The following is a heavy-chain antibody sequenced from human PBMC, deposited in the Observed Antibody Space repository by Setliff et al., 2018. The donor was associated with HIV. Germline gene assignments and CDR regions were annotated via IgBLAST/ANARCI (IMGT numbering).Heavy chain of an antibody. D-gene: IGHD6-6*01. J-gene: IGHJ4*02. V-gene: IGHV4-59*11. CDR2: ILYSGNT. Sequence: SETLSLTCNVSGVSMRTHYWSWVRLPPGKRLEWIGYILYSGNTNYNPSFKNRVTFAPDESKNQFSLNLKSVTTADTAVYYCATEGRPKLALFDHWGLGTLGTVSS. CDR1: GVSMRTHY. CDR3: ATEGRPKLALFDH.